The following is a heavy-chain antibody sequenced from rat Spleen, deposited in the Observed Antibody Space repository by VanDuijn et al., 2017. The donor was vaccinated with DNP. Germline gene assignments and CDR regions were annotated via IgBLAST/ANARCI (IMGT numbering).Heavy chain of an antibody. D-gene: IGHD1-4*01. CDR1: GYSITSNF. CDR2: ISYSGST. V-gene: IGHV3-1*01. J-gene: IGHJ2*01. CDR3: TKDHHGYNFDY. Sequence: EVQLQESGSGLVKPSQSLSLTCSVTGYSITSNFWGWIRKFPGNKMEYIGHISYSGSTNYNPSLKSRISITRDTSKNHFFLQLNSVTTEDTAIYFCTKDHHGYNFDYWGQGVLVTVSS.